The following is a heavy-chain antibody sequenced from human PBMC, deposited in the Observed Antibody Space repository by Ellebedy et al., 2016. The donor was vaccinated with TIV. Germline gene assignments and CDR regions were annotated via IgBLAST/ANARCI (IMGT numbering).Heavy chain of an antibody. CDR3: ARDSTAYYYFDD. Sequence: MPSETLSLTCAVSGGSISSTNWWSWVRQTPGKGLEWIGQVLHTGRTNYNPTLKSRVTISLDKSKNQFSLKLSSVTAADTAMYYRARDSTAYYYFDDWGQGTLVTVSS. V-gene: IGHV4-4*02. J-gene: IGHJ4*02. D-gene: IGHD3-9*01. CDR2: VLHTGRT. CDR1: GGSISSTNW.